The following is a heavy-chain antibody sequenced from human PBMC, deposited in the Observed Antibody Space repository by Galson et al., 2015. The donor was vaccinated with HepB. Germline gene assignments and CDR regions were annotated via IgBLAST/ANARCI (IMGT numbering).Heavy chain of an antibody. J-gene: IGHJ4*02. CDR2: ISYDGSNK. CDR1: GFTFSSSA. Sequence: SLRLSCAASGFTFSSSAMHWVRQAPGKGLEWVAVISYDGSNKYYADAVKGRFTISRDNSKNTLYLQMNSLRAEDTAVYYCAKDGSGSYWGQGTLVSVSS. CDR3: AKDGSGSY. D-gene: IGHD3-10*01. V-gene: IGHV3-30-3*01.